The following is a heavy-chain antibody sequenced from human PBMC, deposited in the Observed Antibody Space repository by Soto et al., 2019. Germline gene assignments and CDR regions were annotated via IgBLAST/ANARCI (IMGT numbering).Heavy chain of an antibody. Sequence: SGDSVSSNTAAWNWIRSSPSRGLEWLGRTYYRSNWRHDYAVSVKSRITVNPDTSKNHFSLQLNSVTPDDTAVYYCARGVAGSGFDLWGQGTLVTVSS. V-gene: IGHV6-1*01. CDR2: TYYRSNWRH. CDR1: GDSVSSNTAA. CDR3: ARGVAGSGFDL. D-gene: IGHD6-19*01. J-gene: IGHJ4*02.